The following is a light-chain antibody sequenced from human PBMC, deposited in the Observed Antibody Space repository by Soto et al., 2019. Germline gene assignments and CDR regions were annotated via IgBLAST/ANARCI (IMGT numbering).Light chain of an antibody. V-gene: IGKV1-5*01. CDR3: QQYSNYSPWT. J-gene: IGKJ1*01. CDR2: DAS. Sequence: IHMTQSPSTLSASVGDRVTITCWASQTISNWLAWYQQKPGKAPKLLIYDASSLQSGCPSRFSGSGSGTEFTLTISSLQPDDFATYYCQQYSNYSPWTFGQGPKVDIK. CDR1: QTISNW.